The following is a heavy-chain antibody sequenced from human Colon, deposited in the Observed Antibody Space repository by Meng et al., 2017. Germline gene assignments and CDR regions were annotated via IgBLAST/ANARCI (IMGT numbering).Heavy chain of an antibody. Sequence: GESLKISCAASGFTFTSYGMHWVRQAPGKGLEWVAVIWYDGSQAHYADSVRGRFTISRDNSMKTLDLQMNSLRAEDTGVYYCVRDFLYFDYWGQGTLVTVSS. V-gene: IGHV3-33*01. CDR3: VRDFLYFDY. CDR2: IWYDGSQA. D-gene: IGHD2/OR15-2a*01. CDR1: GFTFTSYG. J-gene: IGHJ4*02.